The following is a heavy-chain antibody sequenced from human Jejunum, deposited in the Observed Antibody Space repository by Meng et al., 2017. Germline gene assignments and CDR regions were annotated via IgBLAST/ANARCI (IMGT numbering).Heavy chain of an antibody. CDR2: IYHSGPA. J-gene: IGHJ4*02. CDR3: ARVLRD. Sequence: QVQLQGAGPGLVKPSETLSLTCTVLGASISVGGYYWNWVRQLPGKGLEWLGYIYHSGPAYYNPSLKSRLSMSVDTSKNQFSLKLTSVTAADTAVYYCARVLRDWGQGTLVTVSS. V-gene: IGHV4-31*03. CDR1: GASISVGGYY.